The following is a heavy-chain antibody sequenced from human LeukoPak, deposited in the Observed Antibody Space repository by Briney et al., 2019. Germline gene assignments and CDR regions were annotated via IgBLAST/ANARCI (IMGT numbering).Heavy chain of an antibody. CDR3: AREGMGYFDS. J-gene: IGHJ4*02. CDR2: ITAEGDT. Sequence: PGGSLRLSCAASGITFSNYDMHWVRQVTGKGPEWVSAITAEGDTFYSGSVRGRFTISRENVKNSLYLQMNSLRVGDTAVYYCAREGMGYFDSWGQGTLVTVSS. V-gene: IGHV3-13*01. CDR1: GITFSNYD. D-gene: IGHD5-24*01.